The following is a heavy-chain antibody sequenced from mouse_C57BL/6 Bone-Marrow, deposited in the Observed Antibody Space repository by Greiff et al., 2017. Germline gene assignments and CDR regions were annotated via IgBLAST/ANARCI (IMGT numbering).Heavy chain of an antibody. Sequence: EVQLVESGGGLVQPKGSLKLSCAASGFSFNTYAMNWVRQAPGKGLEWVARIRSKSNNYATYYADSVKDRFTISRDDSESMLYLQMNNLKTEDTAMYYCGGHGYDGFAYWGQGTLVTVSA. CDR2: IRSKSNNYAT. D-gene: IGHD2-3*01. J-gene: IGHJ3*01. CDR3: GGHGYDGFAY. CDR1: GFSFNTYA. V-gene: IGHV10-1*01.